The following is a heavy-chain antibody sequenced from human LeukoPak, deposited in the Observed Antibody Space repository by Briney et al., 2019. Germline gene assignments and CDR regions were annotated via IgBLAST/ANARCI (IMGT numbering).Heavy chain of an antibody. D-gene: IGHD4-17*01. CDR3: AKENSGNYGDFEY. J-gene: IGHJ4*02. V-gene: IGHV3-23*01. CDR2: MSGSGGRI. Sequence: GGSLRLSCAASGFTFSSYAMSWVRQAPGKGLEWVSVMSGSGGRINYADSVKGRFTISRDNSKNTLFLQMNSLRAEDTAVYYCAKENSGNYGDFEYWGQGTLVTVSS. CDR1: GFTFSSYA.